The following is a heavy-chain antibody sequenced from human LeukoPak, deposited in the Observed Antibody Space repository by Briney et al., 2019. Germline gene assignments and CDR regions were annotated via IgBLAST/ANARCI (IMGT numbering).Heavy chain of an antibody. Sequence: GGSLRLSCVASGFTFSSHWMTWVRQAPGKGLEWVATINQDGSEEYYVDSVKGRFTISRDNAKNSLYLQMNSLRAEDTAVYYCARDHVTPGLLFDYWGQGNLVTVSS. V-gene: IGHV3-7*01. CDR2: INQDGSEE. J-gene: IGHJ4*02. D-gene: IGHD2-21*01. CDR1: GFTFSSHW. CDR3: ARDHVTPGLLFDY.